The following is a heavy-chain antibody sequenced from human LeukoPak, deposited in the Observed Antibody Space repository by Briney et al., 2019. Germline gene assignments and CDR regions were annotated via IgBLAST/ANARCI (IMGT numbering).Heavy chain of an antibody. V-gene: IGHV4-59*01. CDR1: GGSISSYY. CDR2: IYYSGST. D-gene: IGHD5-18*01. CDR3: ARSGYREGADALDN. J-gene: IGHJ3*02. Sequence: SETLSLTCTVSGGSISSYYWSWIRQPPGKGLEWIGYIYYSGSTNYNPSLKSRITISVETSKIQFSLKLTSVTAADTAVYYCARSGYREGADALDNWGQGTMVSVSS.